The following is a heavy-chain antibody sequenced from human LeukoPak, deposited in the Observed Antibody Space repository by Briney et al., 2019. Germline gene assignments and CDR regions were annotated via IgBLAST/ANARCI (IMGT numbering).Heavy chain of an antibody. D-gene: IGHD4-23*01. CDR3: AKGARVALTMVVTPFDY. V-gene: IGHV3-23*01. J-gene: IGHJ4*02. CDR1: GFTFSSYA. Sequence: PGGSLRLSCAASGFTFSSYAMSWVRQAPGKGLEWVSAISGSGGSTYYADSVKGRFTISRDNSKNTLYLQMNSLRAEDTAVYCCAKGARVALTMVVTPFDYWGQGTLVTVSS. CDR2: ISGSGGST.